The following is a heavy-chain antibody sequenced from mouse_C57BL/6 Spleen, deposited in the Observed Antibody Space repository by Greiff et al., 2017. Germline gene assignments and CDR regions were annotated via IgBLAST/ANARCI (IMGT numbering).Heavy chain of an antibody. CDR2: INPSSGYT. V-gene: IGHV1-4*01. J-gene: IGHJ4*01. CDR3: ARDPNTVVATYSAIDY. Sequence: QVQLQQSGAELARPGASVKMSCKASGYTFTSYTMYWANQRPGQGLEWIGYINPSSGYTKYNQKFKDKATLTADKSSGTAYMQLSSLTSEDSAVYSWARDPNTVVATYSAIDYWGQGTSVTVST. CDR1: GYTFTSYT. D-gene: IGHD1-1*01.